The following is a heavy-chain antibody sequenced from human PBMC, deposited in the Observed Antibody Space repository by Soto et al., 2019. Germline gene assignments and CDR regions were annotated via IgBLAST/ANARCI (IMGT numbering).Heavy chain of an antibody. CDR2: ISGSGGST. CDR1: GFTFSSYA. Sequence: GGSLRLSCAASGFTFSSYAMSWVRQAPGKGLEWVSAISGSGGSTYYGDSVKGRFTISSDNSKNMLYLQMNSLRAEDKGVYYCAKSAHWGYDYWCQGTLVPVSS. CDR3: AKSAHWGYDY. J-gene: IGHJ4*02. D-gene: IGHD7-27*01. V-gene: IGHV3-23*01.